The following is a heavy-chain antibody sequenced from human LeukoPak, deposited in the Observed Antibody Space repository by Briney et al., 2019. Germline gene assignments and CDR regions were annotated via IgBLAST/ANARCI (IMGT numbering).Heavy chain of an antibody. V-gene: IGHV1-3*01. Sequence: ASVKVSCKASGYTFTSYAMHWVRQAPGQRLEWMGWINAGNGNTKYSQKFQGRVTITRDTSASTAYMELSSLRSEDTAVYYCAREGLAYNWNFGGTNNYGMDVWGQGTTVTVSS. J-gene: IGHJ6*02. CDR3: AREGLAYNWNFGGTNNYGMDV. D-gene: IGHD1-7*01. CDR1: GYTFTSYA. CDR2: INAGNGNT.